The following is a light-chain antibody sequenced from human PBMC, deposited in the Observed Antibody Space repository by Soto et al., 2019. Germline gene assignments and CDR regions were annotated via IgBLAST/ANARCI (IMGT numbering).Light chain of an antibody. CDR1: SSDVGGYNY. CDR3: SSYAGSNGVV. Sequence: QSMLTQPPSASGTPGQGVTISCTGTSSDVGGYNYVSWYQQHPGKAPKLMIYEVSKRPSGVPDRFSGSKSGNTASLTVSGLQAEDEADYYCSSYAGSNGVVFGGGTKLTVL. J-gene: IGLJ2*01. CDR2: EVS. V-gene: IGLV2-8*01.